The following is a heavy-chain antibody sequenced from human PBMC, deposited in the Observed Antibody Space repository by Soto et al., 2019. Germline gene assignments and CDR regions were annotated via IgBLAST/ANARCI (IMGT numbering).Heavy chain of an antibody. V-gene: IGHV1-18*01. D-gene: IGHD3-16*01. J-gene: IGHJ6*03. CDR3: ARAYGPSYYYYYMDV. CDR1: GYTFTSYG. CDR2: ISTYNGSS. Sequence: QGQLVQSGAEVKKPGASVKVSCKASGYTFTSYGISWVRQAPGQGREWMGWISTYNGSSNYAQKLQGRVTMTTDTSTSTAYMELRSLRYDDTAVYFCARAYGPSYYYYYMDVWGKGTTVTVSS.